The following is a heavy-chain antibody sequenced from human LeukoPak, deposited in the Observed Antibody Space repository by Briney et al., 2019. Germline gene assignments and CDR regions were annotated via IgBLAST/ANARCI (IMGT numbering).Heavy chain of an antibody. CDR3: ATAVGLRFVRFPFNFDY. J-gene: IGHJ4*02. V-gene: IGHV1-24*01. D-gene: IGHD5-12*01. CDR2: FDPEDGET. CDR1: GYTLTELS. Sequence: ASVKVSCKVSGYTLTELSMHWVRQAPGKGLERMGGFDPEDGETIYAQKFQGRVTMTEDTSTDTAYMELSSLRSEDTAVYYCATAVGLRFVRFPFNFDYWGQGTLVTVSS.